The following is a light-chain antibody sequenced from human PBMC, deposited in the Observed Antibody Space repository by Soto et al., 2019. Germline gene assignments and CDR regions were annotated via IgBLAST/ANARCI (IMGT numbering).Light chain of an antibody. V-gene: IGLV2-11*01. CDR1: NSDVGNYNY. Sequence: QSALTQPRSVSGSPGQSVTISCTGTNSDVGNYNYVSWYQQHPGKAPKLMIYDVSKGPSGVPDRFSGSKSGNTASLTISGLQAEDEADYYCCSYAGSYTLWVFGTGTKVTVL. J-gene: IGLJ1*01. CDR2: DVS. CDR3: CSYAGSYTLWV.